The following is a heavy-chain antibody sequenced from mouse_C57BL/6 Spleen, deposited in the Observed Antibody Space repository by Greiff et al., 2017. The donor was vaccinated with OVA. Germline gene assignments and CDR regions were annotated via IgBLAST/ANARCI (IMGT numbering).Heavy chain of an antibody. D-gene: IGHD1-2*01. CDR2: IYPSDSET. J-gene: IGHJ1*03. V-gene: IGHV1-61*01. CDR1: GYTFTSYW. Sequence: VQLQQPGAELVRPGSSVKLSCKASGYTFTSYWMDWVKQRPGQGLEWIGNIYPSDSETHYNQKFKDKATLTVDKSSSTAYMQLSSLTSEDSAVYYCARSTTAGYFDVWGTGTTVTVSS. CDR3: ARSTTAGYFDV.